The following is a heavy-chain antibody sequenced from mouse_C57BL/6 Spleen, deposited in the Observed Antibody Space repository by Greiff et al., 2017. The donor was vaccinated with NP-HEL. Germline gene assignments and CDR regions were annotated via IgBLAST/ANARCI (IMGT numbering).Heavy chain of an antibody. V-gene: IGHV1-50*01. D-gene: IGHD1-1*01. J-gene: IGHJ1*03. Sequence: QVQLQQPGAELVKPGASVKLSCKASGYTFTSYWMQWVKQRPGQGLEWIGEIDPSDSYTNYNQKFKGKATLTVDTSSSTAYMQLSSLTSEDSAVYYCARSNYYGSSYRYFDVWGTRTTVTVSS. CDR3: ARSNYYGSSYRYFDV. CDR1: GYTFTSYW. CDR2: IDPSDSYT.